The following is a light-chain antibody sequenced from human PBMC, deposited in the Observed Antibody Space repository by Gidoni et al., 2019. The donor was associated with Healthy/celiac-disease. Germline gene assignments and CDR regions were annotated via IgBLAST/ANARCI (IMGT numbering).Light chain of an antibody. CDR2: DNN. Sequence: QSVLTQPPSVSASPGQKVTISCSGSSSNIGNNYVSWYQQLPGTATKLLIYDNNKRPSGIPDRCSGAKSGTSATLGITGLQTGDEADYYCGTWDSSLKVVFGGGTKLTVL. CDR1: SSNIGNNY. V-gene: IGLV1-51*01. CDR3: GTWDSSLKVV. J-gene: IGLJ2*01.